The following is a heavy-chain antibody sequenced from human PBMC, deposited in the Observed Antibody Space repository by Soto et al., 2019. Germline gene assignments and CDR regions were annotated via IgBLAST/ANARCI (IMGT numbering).Heavy chain of an antibody. CDR2: IDPSDSYT. D-gene: IGHD6-13*01. V-gene: IGHV5-10-1*01. CDR3: ARHLSPYSSSFAA. CDR1: GYSFTSYW. J-gene: IGHJ5*02. Sequence: PRESLKISCKGSGYSFTSYWISWVRQMPGKGVEWMGRIDPSDSYTNYSPSFQGHVTISADKSISTAYLQWSSLKASDTAMYYCARHLSPYSSSFAAWGQGTLVTVSS.